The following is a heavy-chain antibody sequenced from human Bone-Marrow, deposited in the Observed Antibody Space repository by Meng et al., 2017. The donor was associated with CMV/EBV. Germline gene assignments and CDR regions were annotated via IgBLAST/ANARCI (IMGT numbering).Heavy chain of an antibody. CDR3: AGVVYDFWSAKYLGGAMDV. D-gene: IGHD3-3*01. V-gene: IGHV3-30*04. CDR1: GFTFSSYA. J-gene: IGHJ6*02. Sequence: GGSLRLSCAASGFTFSSYAMHWVRQAPGKGLEWVAVISYDGSNKYYADSVKGRFTISRDNSKNTLYLQMNSLRAEDTAVYYCAGVVYDFWSAKYLGGAMDVWGQGTTVTVSS. CDR2: ISYDGSNK.